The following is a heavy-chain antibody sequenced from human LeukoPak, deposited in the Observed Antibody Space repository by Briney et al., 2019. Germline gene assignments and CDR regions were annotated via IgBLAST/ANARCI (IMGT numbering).Heavy chain of an antibody. CDR1: WFTFSSYS. Sequence: GGSLRLSCAASWFTFSSYSMNWVRQAPGKGLEWVSSISSSSSYIYYADSVKGRSTISRDNAKNSLYLQMNSLRAENTAVYYCARAVTVVTNNWFDPWGQGTLVTVSS. V-gene: IGHV3-21*01. CDR2: ISSSSSYI. J-gene: IGHJ5*02. D-gene: IGHD4-23*01. CDR3: ARAVTVVTNNWFDP.